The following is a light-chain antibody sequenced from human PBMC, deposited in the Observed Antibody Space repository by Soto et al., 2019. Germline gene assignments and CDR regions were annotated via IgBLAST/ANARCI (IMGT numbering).Light chain of an antibody. CDR3: QQYDNLLLT. J-gene: IGKJ4*01. CDR2: DAS. V-gene: IGKV1-33*01. Sequence: DIQMTQSPSSLSASVGDRVTITCQASQDISNYFNWYQQKPGKAPKLLIYDASNLETGVPSRFSGSGSGTDFTFTISRLQPEDIATYYCQQYDNLLLTFGGGTKVEIK. CDR1: QDISNY.